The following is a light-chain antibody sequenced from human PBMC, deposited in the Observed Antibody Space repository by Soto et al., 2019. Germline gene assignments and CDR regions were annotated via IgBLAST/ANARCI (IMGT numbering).Light chain of an antibody. J-gene: IGKJ1*01. CDR3: QEYIQWPPGM. CDR2: DTS. Sequence: EVVLTQSPGTLSLSPGERATLSCRASQSVSGSDLAWYQQKPGQAPRLLIYDTSTRAPGISARFSGSGSGTEFTLTISSLQSEDFAVYYCQEYIQWPPGMFGPGTTVDIK. CDR1: QSVSGSD. V-gene: IGKV3-15*01.